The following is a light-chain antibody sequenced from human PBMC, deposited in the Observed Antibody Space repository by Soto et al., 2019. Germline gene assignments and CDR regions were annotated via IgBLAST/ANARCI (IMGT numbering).Light chain of an antibody. Sequence: DIQMTQSPSSLSASVGDTVTITCRASQGISNYLAWYQQKPGQVPNLLIYAASTLQSGVPSRFSGSGSGTDFTLTISSLRPEDVATYYCQKYNNAPRTFGHGTQVEI. CDR3: QKYNNAPRT. V-gene: IGKV1-27*01. CDR2: AAS. J-gene: IGKJ1*01. CDR1: QGISNY.